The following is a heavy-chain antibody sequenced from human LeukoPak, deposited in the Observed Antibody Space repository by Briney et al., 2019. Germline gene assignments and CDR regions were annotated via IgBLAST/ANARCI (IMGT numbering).Heavy chain of an antibody. V-gene: IGHV3-30*18. CDR3: AKSGGGLPLGRYFDY. D-gene: IGHD3-16*01. CDR2: ISYDGSNK. CDR1: GFTFSSYG. J-gene: IGHJ4*02. Sequence: GRSLRLSCAASGFTFSSYGMHWVRQAPGKGLEWVAVISYDGSNKYYADSVKGRFTISRDNSKNTLYLQMNSLRAEDTAVYYCAKSGGGLPLGRYFDYWGQGTLVTVSS.